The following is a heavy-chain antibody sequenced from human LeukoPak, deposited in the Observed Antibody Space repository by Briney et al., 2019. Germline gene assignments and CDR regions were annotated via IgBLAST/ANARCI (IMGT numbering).Heavy chain of an antibody. D-gene: IGHD6-19*01. CDR2: ISGSGGST. CDR3: AKSGIAVAGTLGRFDY. Sequence: QTGGSLRLSCAASGFTFSSYAMSWVRQAPGKGLEWVSAISGSGGSTYYADSVKGRFTISRGNSKNTLYLQMNSLRAEDTAVYYCAKSGIAVAGTLGRFDYWGQGTLVTVSS. J-gene: IGHJ4*02. CDR1: GFTFSSYA. V-gene: IGHV3-23*01.